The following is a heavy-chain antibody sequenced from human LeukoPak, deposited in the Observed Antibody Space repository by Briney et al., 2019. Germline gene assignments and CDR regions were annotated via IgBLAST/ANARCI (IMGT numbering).Heavy chain of an antibody. CDR2: INHSGST. V-gene: IGHV4-34*01. CDR1: GGSISSYY. CDR3: ARGWSYYDSSGYYYAFDY. J-gene: IGHJ4*02. Sequence: SETLSLTCTVSGGSISSYYWSWIRQPPGEGLEWIGEINHSGSTNYNPSLKSRVTISVDTSKNQFSLKLSSVTAADTAVYYCARGWSYYDSSGYYYAFDYWGQGTLVTVSS. D-gene: IGHD3-22*01.